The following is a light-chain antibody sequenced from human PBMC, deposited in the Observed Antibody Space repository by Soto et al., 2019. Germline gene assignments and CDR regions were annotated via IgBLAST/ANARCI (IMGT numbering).Light chain of an antibody. Sequence: QSVLTQPASVSGSPGQSITIACTGTSSDIGGYNYVSWYQQDPGKAPKLMIYDVSHRPSGVSNRFSGSKSGNAASLTISGLQPEDEGDYYCSSYTSLTTAVVFGGGTKVTVL. J-gene: IGLJ3*02. CDR3: SSYTSLTTAVV. CDR1: SSDIGGYNY. CDR2: DVS. V-gene: IGLV2-14*01.